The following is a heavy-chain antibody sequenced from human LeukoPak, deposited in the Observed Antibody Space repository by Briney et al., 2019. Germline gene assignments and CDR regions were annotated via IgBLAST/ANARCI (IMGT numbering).Heavy chain of an antibody. CDR1: GGSISSSSYY. V-gene: IGHV4-39*01. CDR3: ARTGKPYYYGSGSYYKVGWVYYMDV. J-gene: IGHJ6*03. D-gene: IGHD3-10*01. Sequence: SETLSLTCTVSGGSISSSSYYWGWIRQPPGKGLEWIGSIYYSGSTYYNPSLKSRVTISVDTSKNQFSLKLSSVTAADTAVYYCARTGKPYYYGSGSYYKVGWVYYMDVWGKGTTVTISS. CDR2: IYYSGST.